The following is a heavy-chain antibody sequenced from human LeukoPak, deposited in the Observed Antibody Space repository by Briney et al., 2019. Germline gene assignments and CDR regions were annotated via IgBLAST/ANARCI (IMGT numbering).Heavy chain of an antibody. V-gene: IGHV4-59*01. CDR2: ISYSGST. D-gene: IGHD6-19*01. CDR3: ARDLFGSGGYYYYYMDV. J-gene: IGHJ6*03. CDR1: GGSISSYY. Sequence: SETLSLTCTVSGGSISSYYWNWVRQPPGKGLEWIGSISYSGSTKYNPSLESRVTISVDTSKNQISLKLSSVTAADTTVYYCARDLFGSGGYYYYYMDVWGKGTTVTVSS.